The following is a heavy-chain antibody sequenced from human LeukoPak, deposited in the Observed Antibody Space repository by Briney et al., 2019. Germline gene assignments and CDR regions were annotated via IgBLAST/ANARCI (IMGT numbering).Heavy chain of an antibody. D-gene: IGHD1-26*01. V-gene: IGHV1-24*01. CDR3: ARDQGATYYYYYYMDV. CDR2: FDPEDGET. Sequence: ASVKVSCKVSGYTLTELSMHWVRQAPGKGLEWMGGFDPEDGETIYAQKFQGRVTMTEDTSTDTAYMELSSLRSEDTAVYYCARDQGATYYYYYYMDVWGKGTTVTVSS. CDR1: GYTLTELS. J-gene: IGHJ6*03.